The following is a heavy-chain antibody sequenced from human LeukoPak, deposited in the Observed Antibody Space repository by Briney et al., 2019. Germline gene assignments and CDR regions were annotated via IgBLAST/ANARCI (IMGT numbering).Heavy chain of an antibody. V-gene: IGHV3-21*01. J-gene: IGHJ4*02. Sequence: GGSLRLSCAASGFTFSSDSMNWVRQAPGKGLEWVSSISSSSSYIYYADSVKGRFTISRDNSKNTLYLQMNSLRAEDTAVYYCANTPDFWSGRGSPGDYWGQGTLVTVSS. CDR1: GFTFSSDS. D-gene: IGHD3-3*01. CDR2: ISSSSSYI. CDR3: ANTPDFWSGRGSPGDY.